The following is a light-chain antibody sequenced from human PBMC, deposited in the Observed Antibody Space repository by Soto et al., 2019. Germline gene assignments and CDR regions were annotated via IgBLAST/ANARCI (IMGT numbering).Light chain of an antibody. Sequence: EIVLTQSPGTLSLSPGGRATLSCRASQSVSSSYLAWYQQKPGQAPRLLIHGASSRATGIPDRFSGSGSGTDFSLNISRLEPEDSAVYYCQQYGSSPVTFGQGTRLEIE. CDR1: QSVSSSY. J-gene: IGKJ5*01. V-gene: IGKV3-20*01. CDR3: QQYGSSPVT. CDR2: GAS.